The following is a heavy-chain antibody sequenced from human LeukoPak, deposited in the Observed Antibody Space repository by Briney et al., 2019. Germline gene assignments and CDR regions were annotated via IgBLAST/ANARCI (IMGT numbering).Heavy chain of an antibody. CDR3: AKEGGVTMVRGVINDYFDY. CDR1: GFTFSSYG. J-gene: IGHJ4*02. CDR2: ISGSGGST. D-gene: IGHD3-10*01. Sequence: PGGSLRLSCAASGFTFSSYGMSWVRQAPGKGLEWVSAISGSGGSTYYADSVKGRSTTSRDNSKNTLYLQMNSLRAEDTAVYYCAKEGGVTMVRGVINDYFDYWGQGTLVTVSS. V-gene: IGHV3-23*01.